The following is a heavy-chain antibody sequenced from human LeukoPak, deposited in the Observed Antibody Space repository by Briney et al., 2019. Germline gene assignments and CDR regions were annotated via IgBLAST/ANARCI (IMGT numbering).Heavy chain of an antibody. CDR3: ARDRESGITMVRGAVYYFDY. V-gene: IGHV1-69*06. Sequence: ASVKVSCKASGGTFSSYAISWVRQAPGQGLEWMGGIIPIFGTANYAQKFQGRVTITADKSTSTAYMELSSLRSEDTAVYYCARDRESGITMVRGAVYYFDYWGQGTLVTVSA. D-gene: IGHD3-10*01. CDR2: IIPIFGTA. J-gene: IGHJ4*02. CDR1: GGTFSSYA.